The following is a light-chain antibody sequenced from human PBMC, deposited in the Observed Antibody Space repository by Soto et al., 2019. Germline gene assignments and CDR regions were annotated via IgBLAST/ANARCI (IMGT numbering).Light chain of an antibody. CDR2: DVS. CDR3: SSSTSSSTL. J-gene: IGLJ2*01. CDR1: SSVVGGYNY. Sequence: QSALTQPASVSGSPGQSITISCTGTSSVVGGYNYVSWYQQHPGKAPKLMIYDVSNRPSGVSNRFSGSKSGNTASLTISGLQAEDESDYCSSSTSSSTLVGGGTKVTVL. V-gene: IGLV2-14*01.